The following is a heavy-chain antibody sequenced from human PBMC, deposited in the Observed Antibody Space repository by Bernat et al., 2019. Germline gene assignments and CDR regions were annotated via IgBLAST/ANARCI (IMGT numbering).Heavy chain of an antibody. J-gene: IGHJ1*01. CDR1: GYTFTGYY. V-gene: IGHV1-2*04. D-gene: IGHD1-26*01. Sequence: QVQLVQSGAEVKKPGASVKVSCKASGYTFTGYYMHWVRQAPGQGLEWMGWINPNSGGTNYAQKFQGWVTMTRDTSISTAYMERSRLRSDDTAVYYCARGVFRVMGGSYYPEYFQHWGQGTLVTVSS. CDR3: ARGVFRVMGGSYYPEYFQH. CDR2: INPNSGGT.